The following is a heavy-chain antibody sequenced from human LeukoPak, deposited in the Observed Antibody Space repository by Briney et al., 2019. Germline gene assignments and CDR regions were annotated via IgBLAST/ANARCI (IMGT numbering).Heavy chain of an antibody. D-gene: IGHD2-21*01. Sequence: SETLSLTCTVSGGSISSYYWSWIRQPPGKGLEWIGYNYYSGSTNYNPSLKSRVTISVDTSKNQFSLKLSSVTAADTAVYYCARYSSFTRIYLDYWGQGTLVTVSS. CDR1: GGSISSYY. CDR3: ARYSSFTRIYLDY. V-gene: IGHV4-59*01. CDR2: NYYSGST. J-gene: IGHJ4*02.